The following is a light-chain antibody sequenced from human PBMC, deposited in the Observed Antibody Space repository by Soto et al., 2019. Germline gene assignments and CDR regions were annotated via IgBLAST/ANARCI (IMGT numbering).Light chain of an antibody. Sequence: QSALTQPRSVSGSPGQSVTISCTGTSSDVGGYNYVSWYQQHPGKAPKLRIYDVSKRPSGVPDRFSGSKSGNTASLTISWLQAEDEADYYCCSYAGSYTSWVFGGGTQLTVL. V-gene: IGLV2-11*01. CDR1: SSDVGGYNY. CDR3: CSYAGSYTSWV. CDR2: DVS. J-gene: IGLJ2*01.